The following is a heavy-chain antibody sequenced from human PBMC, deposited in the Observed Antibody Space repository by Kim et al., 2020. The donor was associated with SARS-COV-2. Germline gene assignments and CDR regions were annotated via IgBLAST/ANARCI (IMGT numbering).Heavy chain of an antibody. CDR3: ARDYYESSGHDY. Sequence: GGSLRLSCAASGFTFSNYEMNWVRQAPGKGLEWVSYISISGSTIYYADSVKGRFTISRDNAKNSLFLHMNSLRAEDTAVYFCARDYYESSGHDYWGQGTLVTVSS. CDR1: GFTFSNYE. D-gene: IGHD3-22*01. V-gene: IGHV3-48*03. J-gene: IGHJ4*02. CDR2: ISISGSTI.